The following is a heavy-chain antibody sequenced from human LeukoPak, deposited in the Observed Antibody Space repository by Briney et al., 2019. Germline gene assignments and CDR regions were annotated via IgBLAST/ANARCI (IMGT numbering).Heavy chain of an antibody. CDR3: ARDLGDYYDGRGAFDI. CDR1: GFTFSSYS. V-gene: IGHV3-21*01. J-gene: IGHJ3*02. CDR2: ISSSSSYI. Sequence: GGSLRLSCAASGFTFSSYSMNWVRQAPGKGLEWVSSISSSSSYIYYADSVKGRFTISRDNAKNSLYLQMNSLRAEDTAVYYCARDLGDYYDGRGAFDIWGQGTMVTVSS. D-gene: IGHD3-22*01.